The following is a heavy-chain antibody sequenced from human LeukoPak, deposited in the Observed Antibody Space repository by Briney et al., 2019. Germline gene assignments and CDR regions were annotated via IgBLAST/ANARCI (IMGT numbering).Heavy chain of an antibody. J-gene: IGHJ4*02. D-gene: IGHD3-22*01. CDR1: GFTFSSYW. CDR3: ARDLYDSSGYVSYFDY. Sequence: GGSPRLSCAASGFTFSSYWMHWVRHAPGKGLVWVSRINSDGSSTSYADSVKGRFTISRDNAKNTLYLQMNSLRAEDTAVYYCARDLYDSSGYVSYFDYWGQGTLVTVSS. CDR2: INSDGSST. V-gene: IGHV3-74*01.